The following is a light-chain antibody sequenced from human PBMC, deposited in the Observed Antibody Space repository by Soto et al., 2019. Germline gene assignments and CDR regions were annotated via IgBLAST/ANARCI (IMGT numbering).Light chain of an antibody. CDR1: QNVANS. V-gene: IGKV3-20*01. CDR3: LQHGGSLWT. Sequence: EIALTQSPGTLSLSPGEGATLSCRASQNVANSLAWFQQKPGQAPRRLIYDASSRATGIPDRFSGSGSGTDFTLSISRLEPEDFAVYSCLQHGGSLWTFGQGTKVEIK. J-gene: IGKJ1*01. CDR2: DAS.